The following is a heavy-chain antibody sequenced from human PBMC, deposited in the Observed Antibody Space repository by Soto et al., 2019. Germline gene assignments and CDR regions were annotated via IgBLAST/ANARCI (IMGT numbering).Heavy chain of an antibody. J-gene: IGHJ4*02. CDR1: GYTFTSYG. Sequence: GASVKVSCKASGYTFTSYGISWVRQAPGQGPEWMGVINPSGGRTTYAQKFEGRGTMTRDTSTSTVYMELSSLRSEDTAVYYCAREERKNGASPLDYWGQGTLVTVSS. CDR3: AREERKNGASPLDY. D-gene: IGHD4-17*01. CDR2: INPSGGRT. V-gene: IGHV1-46*01.